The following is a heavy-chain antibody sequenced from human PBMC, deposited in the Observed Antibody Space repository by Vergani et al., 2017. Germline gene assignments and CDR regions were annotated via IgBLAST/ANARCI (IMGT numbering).Heavy chain of an antibody. J-gene: IGHJ4*02. CDR3: VTGRGIY. V-gene: IGHV1-8*01. CDR1: GYTFTSYD. CDR2: MNPNSGNT. D-gene: IGHD3-10*01. Sequence: QVQLAQSGAEVKKPGASVKVSCKAAGYTFTSYDINWVRQATGQGLEWMGWMNPNSGNTGYAQKFQGRVTMTRKTSISTAYMELNSLRSADTPVYYCVTGRGIYWGQGTLVTVSS.